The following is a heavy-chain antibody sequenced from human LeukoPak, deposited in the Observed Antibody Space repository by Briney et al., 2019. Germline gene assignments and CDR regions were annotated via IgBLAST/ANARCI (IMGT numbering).Heavy chain of an antibody. D-gene: IGHD3-3*01. CDR1: GFTFSIYA. CDR3: AKGDFWSGIRYYLDH. J-gene: IGHJ4*02. Sequence: GGSLRLACAAYGFTFSIYAMDWVRQAPGKGLGWVSVISYEGSNKYYADSVKGRFTISRDDSKNTLYLQINSLRAEDTAVYYCAKGDFWSGIRYYLDHWGQGTLVTVSS. CDR2: ISYEGSNK. V-gene: IGHV3-30*01.